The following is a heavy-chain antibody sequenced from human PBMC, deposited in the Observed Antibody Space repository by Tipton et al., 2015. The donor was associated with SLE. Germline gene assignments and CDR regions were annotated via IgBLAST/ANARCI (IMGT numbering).Heavy chain of an antibody. J-gene: IGHJ4*02. CDR2: FHHSGST. CDR1: GGSINSYY. D-gene: IGHD3-16*01. CDR3: ARGQVGVGDFDY. Sequence: TLSLTCTVSGGSINSYYWNWIRQSPGKGLEWIGYFHHSGSTNYNPSLQSRVTISRDPSKNQFSLNLSSATAADAAVYYCARGQVGVGDFDYWGQGALVTVSS. V-gene: IGHV4-59*01.